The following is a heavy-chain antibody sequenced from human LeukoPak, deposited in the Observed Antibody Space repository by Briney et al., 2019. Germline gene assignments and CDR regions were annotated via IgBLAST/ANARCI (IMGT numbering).Heavy chain of an antibody. CDR2: IYYSGST. CDR3: ARDRGYSSSWYGNWFDP. CDR1: GGSISSSSYY. D-gene: IGHD6-13*01. V-gene: IGHV4-39*07. J-gene: IGHJ5*02. Sequence: SETLSLTCTVSGGSISSSSYYWGWIRQPPGKGLEWIGSIYYSGSTYYNPSLKSRVTISVDTSKNQFSLKLSSVTAADTAVYYCARDRGYSSSWYGNWFDPWGQGTLVTVSS.